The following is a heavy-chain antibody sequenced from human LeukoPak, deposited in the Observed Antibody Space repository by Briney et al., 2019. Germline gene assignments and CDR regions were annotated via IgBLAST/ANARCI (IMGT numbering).Heavy chain of an antibody. D-gene: IGHD5-24*01. V-gene: IGHV1-8*01. J-gene: IGHJ4*02. Sequence: GASVKVSCKASGYTFTSYDINWVRQATGQGLEWMGWMNPNSGNTGYAQKFQGRVTMTRNTSISTAYMELSSLRSEDTAVYYCASSNVGWLQFGLSYFDYWGQGTLVTVSS. CDR3: ASSNVGWLQFGLSYFDY. CDR1: GYTFTSYD. CDR2: MNPNSGNT.